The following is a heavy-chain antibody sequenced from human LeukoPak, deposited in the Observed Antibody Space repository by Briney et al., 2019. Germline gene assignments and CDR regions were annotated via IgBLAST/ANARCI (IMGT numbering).Heavy chain of an antibody. D-gene: IGHD3-10*01. CDR3: ARVSYYLYYFDY. CDR2: IYNSGRT. V-gene: IGHV4-31*03. Sequence: SRTLSLTCTVSGGSISSGGYYWSWIRQHPGKGMEWIGYIYNSGRTFYNPSLKSRVTISVDTSKNQFSLNLSSVTAADTAVYYCARVSYYLYYFDYWGQGTLVTVSS. J-gene: IGHJ4*02. CDR1: GGSISSGGYY.